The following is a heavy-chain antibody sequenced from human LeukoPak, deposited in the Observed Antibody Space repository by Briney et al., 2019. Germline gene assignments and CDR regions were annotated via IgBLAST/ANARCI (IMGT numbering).Heavy chain of an antibody. D-gene: IGHD1-20*01. Sequence: GGSLRLSCAVSGFTFSNYAMSWVRQAPGKGLEWVSGISGSGASTYYADSVKGRFTISRDNSKNTLSLQMSNLRAEDTAVYYCAKIRRNNWSDPFDYWGQGTLVTVSS. V-gene: IGHV3-23*01. CDR3: AKIRRNNWSDPFDY. CDR2: ISGSGAST. J-gene: IGHJ4*02. CDR1: GFTFSNYA.